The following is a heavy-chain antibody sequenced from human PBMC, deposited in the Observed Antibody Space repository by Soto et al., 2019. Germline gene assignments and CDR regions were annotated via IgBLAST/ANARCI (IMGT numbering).Heavy chain of an antibody. CDR1: GFTFSSYS. CDR2: ISSSSSTI. D-gene: IGHD2-8*01. Sequence: EVQLVESGGGLVQPGGSLRLSCAASGFTFSSYSMNWVRQAPGKGLEWVSYISSSSSTIYYADSVKGRFTISRDNAKNSLYLQMNSLRDEDTAVYYCARDIVLMVYGAYYYYDGMDVWGQGTTVIVSS. J-gene: IGHJ6*02. CDR3: ARDIVLMVYGAYYYYDGMDV. V-gene: IGHV3-48*02.